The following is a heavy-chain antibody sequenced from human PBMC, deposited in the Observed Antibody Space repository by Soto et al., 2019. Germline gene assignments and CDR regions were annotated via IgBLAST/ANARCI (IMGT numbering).Heavy chain of an antibody. CDR1: GWSFIGYY. V-gene: IGHV4-34*01. CDR2: INHSGST. J-gene: IGHJ4*02. CDR3: ARGFIGIWAGGSDY. D-gene: IGHD3-16*01. Sequence: PSETLSLTCAVYGWSFIGYYWSWIRQPPGKGLEWIGEINHSGSTNYNPSLKSRVTISVDTSKNQFSLKMSSVTAADTDENYWARGFIGIWAGGSDYWGKGSLVT.